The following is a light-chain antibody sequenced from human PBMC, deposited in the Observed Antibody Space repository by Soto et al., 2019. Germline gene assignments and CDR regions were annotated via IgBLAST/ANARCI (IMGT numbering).Light chain of an antibody. CDR3: SSYAGSNNWV. CDR1: SNDVGGYNY. Sequence: QSALTQPPSASGSPGQSGTISCTGTSNDVGGYNYVSWYQQHPGKAPKVMIYEVSKRPSGVPDRVSGSKSGNTASLTVSGLQAEDEADYYCSSYAGSNNWVFGGGTQLTVL. J-gene: IGLJ3*02. V-gene: IGLV2-8*01. CDR2: EVS.